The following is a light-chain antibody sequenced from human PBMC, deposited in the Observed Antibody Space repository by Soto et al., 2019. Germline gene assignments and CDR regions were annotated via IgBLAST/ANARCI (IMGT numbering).Light chain of an antibody. V-gene: IGKV3-20*01. J-gene: IGKJ2*01. CDR1: QSVISTY. CDR3: QQYGSSRYT. Sequence: EIVLTQSPGTLSLSPGERATLSCSASQSVISTYLAWYQQKPGQAPRLLIYGASSRATGTPDRFRGSGSGKDFTLTISRLEPEDCAVYYCQQYGSSRYTFGQGTKLEIK. CDR2: GAS.